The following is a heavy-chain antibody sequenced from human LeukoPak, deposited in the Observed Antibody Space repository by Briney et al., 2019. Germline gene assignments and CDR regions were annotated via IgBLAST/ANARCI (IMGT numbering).Heavy chain of an antibody. CDR1: GGSISGYY. D-gene: IGHD2-15*01. V-gene: IGHV4-59*08. J-gene: IGHJ4*02. CDR2: IYYSGST. Sequence: SETLSLTCTVSGGSISGYYWSWIRQPPGKGLEWIGYIYYSGSTSYNPSLKSRVTMPLDSSKNQLSLMMSSVTAADTAVYFCARAYCSGGSCFSRGNFDYWGQGTLVTVSS. CDR3: ARAYCSGGSCFSRGNFDY.